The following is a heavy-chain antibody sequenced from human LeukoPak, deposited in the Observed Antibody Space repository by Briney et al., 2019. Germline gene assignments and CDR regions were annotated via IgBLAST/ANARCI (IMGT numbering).Heavy chain of an antibody. V-gene: IGHV4-59*01. D-gene: IGHD6-6*01. Sequence: SETLSLTCTVSGDSMATYFWSWIRRPPGKGLEWIGYIYYSGSTNYNASLKSRVSISLDTSKNQFSLKLSSVTAADTAVYYCTRAYSVSSVYDYWGQGTLVTVSS. CDR3: TRAYSVSSVYDY. CDR1: GDSMATYF. J-gene: IGHJ4*02. CDR2: IYYSGST.